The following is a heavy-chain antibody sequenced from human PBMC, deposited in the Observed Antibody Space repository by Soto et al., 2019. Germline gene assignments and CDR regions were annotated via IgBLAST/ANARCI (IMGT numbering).Heavy chain of an antibody. CDR1: GYTFTSYA. J-gene: IGHJ6*02. Sequence: ASVKVSCKASGYTFTSYAMHWVRQAPGQRLEWMGWINAGNGNTKYSQKFQGRVTITRDTSASTAYMELSSLRSEDTAVYYCARGITMVRGVILYYYGMDVWGQGTTVTVSS. V-gene: IGHV1-3*01. CDR3: ARGITMVRGVILYYYGMDV. CDR2: INAGNGNT. D-gene: IGHD3-10*01.